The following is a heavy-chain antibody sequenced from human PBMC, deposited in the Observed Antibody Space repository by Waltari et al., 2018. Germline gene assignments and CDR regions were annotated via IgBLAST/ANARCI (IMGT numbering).Heavy chain of an antibody. Sequence: QVQLQESGPGLVNPSETLSPTCTVSGGSIRRYDWSWIRQPPGKGLEWIVYIYYSGSTNYNPSLKSRVTISVDTSKNQFSLKLSSVTAADTAVYYCARLRFLEWLPDYWGQGTLVTVSS. D-gene: IGHD3-3*01. CDR3: ARLRFLEWLPDY. CDR1: GGSIRRYD. J-gene: IGHJ4*02. CDR2: IYYSGST. V-gene: IGHV4-59*01.